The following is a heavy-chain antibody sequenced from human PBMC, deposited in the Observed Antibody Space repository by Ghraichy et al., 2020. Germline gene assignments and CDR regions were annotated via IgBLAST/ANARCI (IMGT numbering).Heavy chain of an antibody. D-gene: IGHD1-14*01. J-gene: IGHJ4*02. CDR3: ARGPTTFAFDY. Sequence: GESLNISCAASGFTFSSYAMSWVRQAPGKGLEWVSAISGSGGSTYYADSVKGRFTISRDNSKNTLYLQMNSLRSEDTAVYYCARGPTTFAFDYWGQGTLVTVSS. V-gene: IGHV3-23*01. CDR1: GFTFSSYA. CDR2: ISGSGGST.